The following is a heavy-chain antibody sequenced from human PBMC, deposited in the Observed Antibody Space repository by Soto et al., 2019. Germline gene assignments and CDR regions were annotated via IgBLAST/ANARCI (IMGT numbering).Heavy chain of an antibody. CDR1: GFTFSDSW. CDR2: IKQDGSQT. V-gene: IGHV3-7*01. Sequence: EVQLVESGGGLVQPGGSLRLSCTASGFTFSDSWMGWVRQAPGRGLEWVANIKQDGSQTPYAASVRGRFTISRDNTKDTLYLHMRGLKAEDTAVYFCARDSTWLRHYDAWGPGTLVTVSS. J-gene: IGHJ5*02. CDR3: ARDSTWLRHYDA. D-gene: IGHD5-18*01.